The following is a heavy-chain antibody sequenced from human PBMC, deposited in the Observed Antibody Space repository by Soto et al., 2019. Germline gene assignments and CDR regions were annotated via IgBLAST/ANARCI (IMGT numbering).Heavy chain of an antibody. CDR2: ITGNGDTT. Sequence: GESLKISCAGSGFTFINTGMSWVRQAPGQGLEWVSAITGNGDTTYYADSVKGRFTISRDNSKSTLYLQMNRLRAGDTAVYYCAKIDGYFDYWGQGTLVTVSS. CDR3: AKIDGYFDY. V-gene: IGHV3-23*01. CDR1: GFTFINTG. J-gene: IGHJ4*02. D-gene: IGHD3-22*01.